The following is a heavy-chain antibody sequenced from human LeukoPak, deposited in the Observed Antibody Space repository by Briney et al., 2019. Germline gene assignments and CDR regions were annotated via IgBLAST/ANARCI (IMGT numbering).Heavy chain of an antibody. J-gene: IGHJ5*02. D-gene: IGHD6-6*01. V-gene: IGHV4-61*02. Sequence: PSQTLSLTCTVSGGSISSGSYYWSWIRQPAGKGLEWIGRIYTSGSTNYNPSLKSRVTISVDTSKNQFSLKLSSVTAADTAVYYCARDVLSSSSEASWFDPWGQGTLVTVSS. CDR3: ARDVLSSSSEASWFDP. CDR2: IYTSGST. CDR1: GGSISSGSYY.